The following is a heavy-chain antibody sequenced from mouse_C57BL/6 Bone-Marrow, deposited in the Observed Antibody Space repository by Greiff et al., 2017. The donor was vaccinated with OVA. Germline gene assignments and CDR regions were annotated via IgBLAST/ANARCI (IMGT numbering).Heavy chain of an antibody. CDR2: IYPGDGDT. V-gene: IGHV1-82*01. CDR3: ARGTGCFDY. Sequence: QVQLQQSGPELVKPGASVKISCKASGYAFSSSWMNWVKQRPGKGLEWIGRIYPGDGDTNYNGKFKGKATLTADKSSSTAYMQLSSLTSEDSAVYFCARGTGCFDYWGQGTTLTVSS. J-gene: IGHJ2*01. CDR1: GYAFSSSW. D-gene: IGHD3-3*01.